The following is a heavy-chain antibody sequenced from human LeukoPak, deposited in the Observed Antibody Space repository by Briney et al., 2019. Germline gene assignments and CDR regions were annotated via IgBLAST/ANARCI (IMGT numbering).Heavy chain of an antibody. Sequence: SGPTLVNPTQTLTLTCTFSGFSLTTSGVGVGWIRQPPGKALEWLALIYWNDDKRYSPSLKSRLTITKDTSKNQVVLTMTNMDPVDTATYYCAHTIYDILTGYYKGWFDPWGQGTLVTVSS. V-gene: IGHV2-5*01. CDR1: GFSLTTSGVG. D-gene: IGHD3-9*01. CDR2: IYWNDDK. CDR3: AHTIYDILTGYYKGWFDP. J-gene: IGHJ5*02.